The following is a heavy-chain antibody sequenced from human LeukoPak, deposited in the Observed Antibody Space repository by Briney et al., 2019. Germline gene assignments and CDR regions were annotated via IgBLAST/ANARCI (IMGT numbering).Heavy chain of an antibody. J-gene: IGHJ4*02. Sequence: SETLSLTCTVSGGSISSYQWSWIRQPPGKGLEWIGYISYSGFTNYNPSLKSRVTISLDTSKDQFSLKLTSVTAADTAVYYCAGHHPRNTVDFWGQGTLVTVSS. V-gene: IGHV4-59*08. CDR1: GGSISSYQ. CDR2: ISYSGFT. CDR3: AGHHPRNTVDF. D-gene: IGHD2-8*02.